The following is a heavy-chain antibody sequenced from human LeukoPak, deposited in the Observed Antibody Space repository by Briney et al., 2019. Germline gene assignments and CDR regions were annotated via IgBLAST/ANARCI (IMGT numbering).Heavy chain of an antibody. J-gene: IGHJ3*02. Sequence: GGSLRLSCAASGFTFSSYSMHWVRQAPGKGLEWVGGIRQDGSDQYYADSVKGQFTISRDNSKNTLYLQMNSLRADDTALYYCARETQQRQLSNPFEIWGQGTMVIVSS. V-gene: IGHV3-30*04. D-gene: IGHD6-13*01. CDR3: ARETQQRQLSNPFEI. CDR1: GFTFSSYS. CDR2: IRQDGSDQ.